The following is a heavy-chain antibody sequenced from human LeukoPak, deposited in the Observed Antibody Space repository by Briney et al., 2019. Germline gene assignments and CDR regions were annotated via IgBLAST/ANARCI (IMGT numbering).Heavy chain of an antibody. V-gene: IGHV4-61*05. D-gene: IGHD3-16*01. CDR3: ARHARRGDYVWDYWYFDL. CDR2: IYYTGST. J-gene: IGHJ2*01. Sequence: PSETLSLTCTVSGDSISRTSYYWGWIRQPPGKGLEWIGYIYYTGSTNYNPSLKSRVTISVDTFKNQFSLKLSSVTAADTAVFYCARHARRGDYVWDYWYFDLWGRGTLVTVSS. CDR1: GDSISRTSYY.